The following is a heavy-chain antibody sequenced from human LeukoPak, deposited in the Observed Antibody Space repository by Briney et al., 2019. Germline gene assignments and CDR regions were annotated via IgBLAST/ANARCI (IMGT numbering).Heavy chain of an antibody. J-gene: IGHJ3*02. Sequence: ASVKVSCKASGYTFTGYYMHWVRQAPGQGLEWMGWISAYNGNTNYAQKLQGRVTMTTDTSTSTAYMELRSLRSDDTAVYYCARNLHIVVVPADAFDIWGQGTMVTVSS. CDR2: ISAYNGNT. CDR1: GYTFTGYY. V-gene: IGHV1-18*04. D-gene: IGHD2-2*01. CDR3: ARNLHIVVVPADAFDI.